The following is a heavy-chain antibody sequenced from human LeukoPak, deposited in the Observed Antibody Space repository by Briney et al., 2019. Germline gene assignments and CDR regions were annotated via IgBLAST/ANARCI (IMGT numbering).Heavy chain of an antibody. V-gene: IGHV1-58*02. CDR3: AGGQLLATLGA. J-gene: IGHJ5*02. CDR2: IVVGSGDT. D-gene: IGHD6-19*01. CDR1: GFTFTSSA. Sequence: ASVKVSCKASGFTFTSSAMHWVRQARGQRLEWIGWIVVGSGDTNYAKKFQERVTITRDMSTSTAYMELRSLRPEDTAVYYCAGGQLLATLGAWGQGTLVTVSS.